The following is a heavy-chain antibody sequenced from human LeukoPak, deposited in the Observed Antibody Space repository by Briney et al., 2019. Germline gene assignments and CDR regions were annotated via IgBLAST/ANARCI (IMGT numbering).Heavy chain of an antibody. J-gene: IGHJ1*01. Sequence: ASVKVSCKASGGTFSSYAISWVRQAPGQGLEWMGWISAYNGNTNYAQKLQGRVTMTTDTSTSTAYMELRSLRSDDTAVYYCARPNSSSWFYFQHWGQGTLVTVSS. V-gene: IGHV1-18*01. CDR3: ARPNSSSWFYFQH. CDR2: ISAYNGNT. CDR1: GGTFSSYA. D-gene: IGHD6-13*01.